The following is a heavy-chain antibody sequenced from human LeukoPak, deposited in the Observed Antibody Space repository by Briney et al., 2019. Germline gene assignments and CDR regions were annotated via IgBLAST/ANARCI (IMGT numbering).Heavy chain of an antibody. CDR2: INHSGST. V-gene: IGHV4-34*01. Sequence: SETLSLTCAVYGGSFSGYYWSWIRQPPGKGLEWIGEINHSGSTNYNPSLKSRVTISVYTSKNQFSLKLSSVTAADTAVYYCARGARYSGSYYVYWGQGTLVTVSS. CDR1: GGSFSGYY. D-gene: IGHD1-26*01. CDR3: ARGARYSGSYYVY. J-gene: IGHJ4*02.